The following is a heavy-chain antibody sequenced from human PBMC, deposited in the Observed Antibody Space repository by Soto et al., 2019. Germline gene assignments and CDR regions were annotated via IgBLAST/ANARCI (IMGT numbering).Heavy chain of an antibody. Sequence: QVHLVQSGAEVKKPGASVKVSCKGSGYGFTTYGITWGRQAPGQGLEWMAWISAHNGNTNYAQKLQGRVTVTRDTYTSTAYMELRSLRSDDTAVYYCARGRYGDYWGQGALVTVSS. J-gene: IGHJ4*02. V-gene: IGHV1-18*01. CDR1: GYGFTTYG. CDR3: ARGRYGDY. D-gene: IGHD1-1*01. CDR2: ISAHNGNT.